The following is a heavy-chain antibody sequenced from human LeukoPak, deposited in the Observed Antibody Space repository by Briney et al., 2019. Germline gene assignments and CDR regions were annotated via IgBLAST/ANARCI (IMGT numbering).Heavy chain of an antibody. Sequence: GASLKISCKCSGYTSTNNWIGWVRQMPGKGLVWMGIIFPRDFDTRYSPSFQGQVTISADKSISTAYLQWSSLRASDTAMYYCARMGERATITNLNDVFDSWGQGTVVTVSS. D-gene: IGHD5-24*01. V-gene: IGHV5-51*01. CDR2: IFPRDFDT. CDR3: ARMGERATITNLNDVFDS. CDR1: GYTSTNNW. J-gene: IGHJ3*01.